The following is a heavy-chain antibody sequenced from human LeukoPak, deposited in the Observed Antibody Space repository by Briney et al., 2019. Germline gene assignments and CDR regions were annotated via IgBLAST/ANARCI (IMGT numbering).Heavy chain of an antibody. Sequence: GGSLRLSCAASGFTFRSYWMHWVRQAPGKGLEWVSRVIRDGSFTNYTDSVKGRFTISRDNAKNTLYLQMSSLRAEDTAVYFCVRDGGDFNFDYWGQGSLVTVSS. J-gene: IGHJ4*02. D-gene: IGHD2-21*02. CDR3: VRDGGDFNFDY. CDR2: VIRDGSFT. CDR1: GFTFRSYW. V-gene: IGHV3-74*01.